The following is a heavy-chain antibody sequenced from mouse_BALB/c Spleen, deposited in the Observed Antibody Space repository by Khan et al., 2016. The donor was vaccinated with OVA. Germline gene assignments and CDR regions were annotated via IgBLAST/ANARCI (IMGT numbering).Heavy chain of an antibody. D-gene: IGHD1-1*02. J-gene: IGHJ3*01. CDR2: INPSDGGT. CDR3: TRSGWAAFAY. V-gene: IGHV1S81*02. Sequence: QVQLQQPGAELVKPGASVKLSCKASGYTFTSYYMYWVKQRPGQGLEWIGWINPSDGGTNFNEKFKSKATLTVDKSSSTAYMQLSSLTSEDSAVYYCTRSGWAAFAYWGQGTLVTVSA. CDR1: GYTFTSYY.